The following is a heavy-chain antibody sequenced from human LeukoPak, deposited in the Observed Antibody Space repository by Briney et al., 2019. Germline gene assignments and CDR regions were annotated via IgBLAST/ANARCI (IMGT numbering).Heavy chain of an antibody. J-gene: IGHJ1*01. V-gene: IGHV3-7*01. CDR2: IKQDGSEK. CDR1: GFTFSSYW. Sequence: PGGSLRLSCAASGFTFSSYWMSWVRQAPGKGLEWVANIKQDGSEKYYVDSVKGRFTISRDNAKNSLYLQMNSLRAEDTAVYYCASGYYDSSGYYYAEYFQHWGQGTLATVSS. D-gene: IGHD3-22*01. CDR3: ASGYYDSSGYYYAEYFQH.